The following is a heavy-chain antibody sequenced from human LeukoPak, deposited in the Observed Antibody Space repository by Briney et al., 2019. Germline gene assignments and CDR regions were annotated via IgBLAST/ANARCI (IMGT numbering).Heavy chain of an antibody. Sequence: GGSLRLSCAASGFTFSSYWMHWVRQAPGKGLEWVAIINKDGNDQKYVDSVKGRFTLSRDNAKNSVYLQMNSLRAEDTALYYCVTDGDKWNDFEYWGQGTLVTVSP. D-gene: IGHD1-1*01. V-gene: IGHV3-7*01. J-gene: IGHJ4*02. CDR3: VTDGDKWNDFEY. CDR2: INKDGNDQ. CDR1: GFTFSSYW.